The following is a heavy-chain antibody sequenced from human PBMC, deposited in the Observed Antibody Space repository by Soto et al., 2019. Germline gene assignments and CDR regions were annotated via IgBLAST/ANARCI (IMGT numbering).Heavy chain of an antibody. J-gene: IGHJ4*02. CDR2: LYYIGSS. CDR3: ARGDPYNNSWFH. Sequence: KASETLSLTCTVSGGSISSYYWSWVRQPPGRGLEWIGYLYYIGSSDYNPSLKSRVTISVDTSKNQFSLKLYSVTAADTAVYYCARGDPYNNSWFHWGQGTLVTVSS. D-gene: IGHD6-13*01. CDR1: GGSISSYY. V-gene: IGHV4-59*01.